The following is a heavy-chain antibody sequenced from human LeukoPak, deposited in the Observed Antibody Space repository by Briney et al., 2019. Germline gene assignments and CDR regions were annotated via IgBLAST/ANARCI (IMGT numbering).Heavy chain of an antibody. V-gene: IGHV3-23*01. CDR3: ARRSLGSWFFFDY. CDR2: ISRSCDAT. CDR1: GFTFSSLS. Sequence: GGSLRLSCAASGFTFSSLSMAWVRQAPGKGTERDSTISRSCDATYYADSVKGRFTISRDNSWNTLYLQMSSLRVDDTALYYCARRSLGSWFFFDYWGQGTLVTASS. D-gene: IGHD6-13*01. J-gene: IGHJ4*02.